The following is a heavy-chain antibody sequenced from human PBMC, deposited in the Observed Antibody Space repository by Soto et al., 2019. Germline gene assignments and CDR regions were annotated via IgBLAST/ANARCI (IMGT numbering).Heavy chain of an antibody. V-gene: IGHV1-46*01. J-gene: IGHJ4*02. CDR1: GYTFTNYH. CDR3: ARGANRPLDY. D-gene: IGHD2-8*01. Sequence: ASVKVSCKTSGYTFTNYHIHWVRQAPGQGLEWLGIINPSDGGTGYAQKFQGRVTMTRDTSTSTVYMDMSSLRSEDTAVYYCARGANRPLDYWGLGTRVTVSS. CDR2: INPSDGGT.